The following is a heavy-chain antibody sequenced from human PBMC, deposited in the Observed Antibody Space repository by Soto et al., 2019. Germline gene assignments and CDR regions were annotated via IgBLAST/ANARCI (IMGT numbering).Heavy chain of an antibody. J-gene: IGHJ4*02. V-gene: IGHV1-24*01. CDR3: ATARVYDILTGYYNALFDY. CDR1: GYTLTELS. D-gene: IGHD3-9*01. CDR2: FDPEDGET. Sequence: ASVKVSCKVSGYTLTELSMHWVRQAPGKGLEWMGGFDPEDGETIYAQKFQGRVTMTEDTSTDTAYMELSSLRSEDTAVYYCATARVYDILTGYYNALFDYWGQGTLVTVSS.